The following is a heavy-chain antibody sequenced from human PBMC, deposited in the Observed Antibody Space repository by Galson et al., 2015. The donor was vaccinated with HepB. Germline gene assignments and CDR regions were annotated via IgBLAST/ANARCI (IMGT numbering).Heavy chain of an antibody. J-gene: IGHJ4*02. V-gene: IGHV3-7*03. CDR2: ITPHGGGE. CDR3: VRHVDY. Sequence: SLRLSCAASGFTFSNSWMSWVRQAPGKGLEWVATITPHGGGEDYLGSVKGRFAISRDNAKHSLFLQMNSLRAEDTAGYDRVRHVDYWGPGTLLTVSS. CDR1: GFTFSNSW.